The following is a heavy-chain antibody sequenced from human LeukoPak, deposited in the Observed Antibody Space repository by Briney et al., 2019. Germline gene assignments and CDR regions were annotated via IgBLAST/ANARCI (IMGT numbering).Heavy chain of an antibody. J-gene: IGHJ4*02. CDR1: GGSISSYY. CDR3: ARHRSSGREYEYYFGY. V-gene: IGHV4-59*08. D-gene: IGHD6-19*01. Sequence: PSETLSLTCTVSGGSISSYYWSWIRQPPGKGLEWIGYIYYSGSTNYNPSLKSRVTISVDTSKNQFSLKLSSVTAADTAVYYCARHRSSGREYEYYFGYWGQGTLVTVSS. CDR2: IYYSGST.